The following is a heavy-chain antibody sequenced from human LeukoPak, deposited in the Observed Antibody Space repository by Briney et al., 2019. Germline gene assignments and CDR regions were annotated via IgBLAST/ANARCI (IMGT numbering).Heavy chain of an antibody. CDR2: IWYDGSNI. CDR1: GFTFSTYG. D-gene: IGHD3-22*01. J-gene: IGHJ4*02. Sequence: GGSLRLSCAASGFTFSTYGMHWVRQAPGQGLEWVADIWYDGSNISYADSVKGRFTSSRDNSNNTLYVQIKALRGEGTGVYFVSRCLRVHYCDSSGNYFYYWGQGTLVTVSS. V-gene: IGHV3-33*01. CDR3: SRCLRVHYCDSSGNYFYY.